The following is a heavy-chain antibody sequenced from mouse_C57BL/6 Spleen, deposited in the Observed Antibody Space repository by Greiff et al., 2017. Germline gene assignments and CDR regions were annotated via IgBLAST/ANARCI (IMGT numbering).Heavy chain of an antibody. CDR2: INPNNGGT. J-gene: IGHJ3*01. V-gene: IGHV1-22*01. CDR1: GYTFTDYN. CDR3: AEGYYSCAY. Sequence: EVKLVESGPELVKPGASVKMSCKASGYTFTDYNMHWVKQSHGKSLEWIGYINPNNGGTSYNQKFKGKATLTVNKSSSTDYMELRSLTSEDSAVYYCAEGYYSCAYWGQGTLVTVSA. D-gene: IGHD1-1*01.